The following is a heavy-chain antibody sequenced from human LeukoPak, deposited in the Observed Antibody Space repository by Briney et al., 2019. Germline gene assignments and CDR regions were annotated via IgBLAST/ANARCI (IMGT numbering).Heavy chain of an antibody. CDR2: ISAYNGNT. CDR1: GYTFTSYG. V-gene: IGHV1-18*01. CDR3: AGSGDIVATKSFDY. J-gene: IGHJ4*02. D-gene: IGHD5-12*01. Sequence: GASVKVSCKASGYTFTSYGISWVRQAPGQGLEWMGWISAYNGNTNYAQKFQGRVTMTTDTSTSTAHMELRSLRSDDTAVYYCAGSGDIVATKSFDYWGQGTLVTVSS.